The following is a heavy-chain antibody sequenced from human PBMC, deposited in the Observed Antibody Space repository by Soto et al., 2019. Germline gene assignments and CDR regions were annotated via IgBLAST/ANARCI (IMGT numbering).Heavy chain of an antibody. V-gene: IGHV1-69*13. CDR1: GGTFSSYA. D-gene: IGHD1-26*01. CDR2: IIPIFGTA. Sequence: SVKVSCKASGGTFSSYAISWVRQAPGQGLEWMGGIIPIFGTANYAQKFQGRVTITADESTSTAYMELSSLRSEDTAVYYCARGGGRKWELREDYYYYGMDVWGRGTTVTVSS. CDR3: ARGGGRKWELREDYYYYGMDV. J-gene: IGHJ6*02.